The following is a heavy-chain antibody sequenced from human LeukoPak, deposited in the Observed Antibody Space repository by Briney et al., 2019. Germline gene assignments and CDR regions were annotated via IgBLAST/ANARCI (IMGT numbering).Heavy chain of an antibody. Sequence: GGSLRLSCAASGFTFDNYAMNWVRQAPGKGLEWVSAISGSGGSTYYADSVKGRFTISRDNSKNTLYLQMNSLRAEDTAVYYCAKVIAVATNIFDYWGQGTLVTVSS. J-gene: IGHJ4*02. CDR2: ISGSGGST. D-gene: IGHD6-19*01. V-gene: IGHV3-23*01. CDR3: AKVIAVATNIFDY. CDR1: GFTFDNYA.